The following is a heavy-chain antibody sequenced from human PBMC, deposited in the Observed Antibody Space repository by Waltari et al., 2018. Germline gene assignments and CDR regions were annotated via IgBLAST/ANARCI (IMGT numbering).Heavy chain of an antibody. Sequence: QVQLVQSGAEVTKPGSSVKVSCKASGGTFSSYAISWVRQAPGQGLEWRGGIIPSFGTANYAQKFKGSVAITADETTSTAYMELSSLRAEDTAVDYCATYPRGDSYGREPNFDYWGQGTLVTVSS. CDR1: GGTFSSYA. D-gene: IGHD5-18*01. J-gene: IGHJ4*02. V-gene: IGHV1-69*13. CDR3: ATYPRGDSYGREPNFDY. CDR2: IIPSFGTA.